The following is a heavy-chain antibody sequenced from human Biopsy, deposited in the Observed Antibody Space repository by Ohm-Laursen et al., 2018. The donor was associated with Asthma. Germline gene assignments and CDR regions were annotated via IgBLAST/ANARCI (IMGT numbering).Heavy chain of an antibody. Sequence: SLRLSCAASGFTFEEYAMHWVRQPPGKGLEWVSGISWNSGTIAYADSVKGRFTISRDNSNNSVYLQMNSLRPEDTALYFCSRDRGGSTRGGYYYYGMDVWGQGTTVTVSS. CDR2: ISWNSGTI. CDR3: SRDRGGSTRGGYYYYGMDV. D-gene: IGHD2-15*01. J-gene: IGHJ6*02. V-gene: IGHV3-9*01. CDR1: GFTFEEYA.